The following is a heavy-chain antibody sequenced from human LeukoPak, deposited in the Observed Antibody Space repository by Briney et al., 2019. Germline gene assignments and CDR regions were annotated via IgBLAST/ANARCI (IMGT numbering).Heavy chain of an antibody. CDR1: GFTFSSYG. CDR3: AGEYIAAALSHYYYYGMDV. J-gene: IGHJ6*02. CDR2: IWYDGSNK. Sequence: QAGRSLRLSCAASGFTFSSYGMPWVRQAPGKGLEWVAVIWYDGSNKYYADSVKGRFTISRDNSKNTLYLQMNSLRAEDTAVYYCAGEYIAAALSHYYYYGMDVWGQGTTVTVSS. D-gene: IGHD6-13*01. V-gene: IGHV3-33*01.